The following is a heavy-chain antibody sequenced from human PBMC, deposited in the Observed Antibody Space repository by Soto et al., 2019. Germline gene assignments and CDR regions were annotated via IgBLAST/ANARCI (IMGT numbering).Heavy chain of an antibody. CDR2: IYPGDSGT. CDR1: GYSFTSYW. D-gene: IGHD3-22*01. J-gene: IGHJ6*02. Sequence: GESLKISCKGSGYSFTSYWIGWVRQMPGKGLEWMGIIYPGDSGTRYRPSFQGQVPISADKSISTAYLQWSSLKASDTAMYYCARRHYYDSSGYYDYYYGMDVWGQGTTVTVSS. V-gene: IGHV5-51*01. CDR3: ARRHYYDSSGYYDYYYGMDV.